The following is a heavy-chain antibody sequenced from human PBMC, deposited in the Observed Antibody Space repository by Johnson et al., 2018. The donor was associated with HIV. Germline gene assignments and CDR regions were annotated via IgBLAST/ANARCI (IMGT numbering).Heavy chain of an antibody. V-gene: IGHV3-NL1*01. CDR2: IYSGGST. CDR3: VRAMQGAFDL. J-gene: IGHJ3*01. Sequence: QVQLVESGGGVVQPGRSLRLSCAASGFTFSSYAMHWVRQAPGKGLEWVAVIYSGGSTSYGDSVKGRVTTSRDGSKNTVELHMNSLRAEDTAVYYCVRAMQGAFDLWGQGTMVTVS. CDR1: GFTFSSYA.